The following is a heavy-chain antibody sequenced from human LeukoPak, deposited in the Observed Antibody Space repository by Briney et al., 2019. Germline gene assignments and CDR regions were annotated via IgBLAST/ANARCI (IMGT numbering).Heavy chain of an antibody. CDR3: ARGHCSSTSCSRKGYWFDP. V-gene: IGHV4-34*01. D-gene: IGHD2-2*01. CDR1: GGSFSGYY. CDR2: INHSGST. Sequence: PSETLSLTCAVHGGSFSGYYWSWIRQPPGKGLEWIGEINHSGSTNYNPSLKSRVTISVDTSKNQFSLKLSSVTAADTAVYYCARGHCSSTSCSRKGYWFDPWGQGTLVTVSS. J-gene: IGHJ5*02.